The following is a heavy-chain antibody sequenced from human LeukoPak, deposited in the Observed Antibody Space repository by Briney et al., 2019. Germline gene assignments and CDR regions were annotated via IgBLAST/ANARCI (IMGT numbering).Heavy chain of an antibody. D-gene: IGHD6-19*01. J-gene: IGHJ4*02. CDR1: GFTFSSYS. CDR3: ARDSSGWYHIDDDY. V-gene: IGHV3-21*01. CDR2: ISSSSSYI. Sequence: PGGSLRLSCAASGFTFSSYSMNWVRQAPRKGLEWVSSISSSSSYIYYADSVKGRFTISRDNAKNSLYLQMNSLRAEDTAVYYCARDSSGWYHIDDDYWGQGTLVTVPS.